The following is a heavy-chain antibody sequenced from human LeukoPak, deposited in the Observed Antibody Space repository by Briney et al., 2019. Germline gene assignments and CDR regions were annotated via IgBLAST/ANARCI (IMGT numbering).Heavy chain of an antibody. D-gene: IGHD3-22*01. J-gene: IGHJ4*02. Sequence: SETLSLTCAVYGGSFSGYYWSWIRQPPGKGLEWIGEINHSGSTNYNPSLKSRVTISVDTSKNQFSLKLSSVTAADTAVYYCARRGAGGYYDSSGYYSELDYWGQGTLVTVSS. CDR1: GGSFSGYY. CDR2: INHSGST. V-gene: IGHV4-34*01. CDR3: ARRGAGGYYDSSGYYSELDY.